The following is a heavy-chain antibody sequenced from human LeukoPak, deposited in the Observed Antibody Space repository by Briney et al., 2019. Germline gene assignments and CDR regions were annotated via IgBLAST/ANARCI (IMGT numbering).Heavy chain of an antibody. Sequence: SETLSLTCTVSGGSISSYYWSWIRQPPGKGLEWIGNIYYSGSANYNPSLKSRVTISVDTSKNQFSLKLSSVTAADTAVYYCTRGSIAYYYMDVWGKGTTVTISS. CDR1: GGSISSYY. J-gene: IGHJ6*03. CDR3: TRGSIAYYYMDV. D-gene: IGHD3-22*01. CDR2: IYYSGSA. V-gene: IGHV4-59*01.